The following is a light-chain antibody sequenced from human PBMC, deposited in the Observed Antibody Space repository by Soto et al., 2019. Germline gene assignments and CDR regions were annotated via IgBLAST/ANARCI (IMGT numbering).Light chain of an antibody. CDR2: DVT. CDR1: SSDIGGYSY. CDR3: SSYTSTNSRVV. Sequence: QSALTQPASVSGSPGQSIAISCTGTSSDIGGYSYVSWYQHHPGKAPKFIIYDVTNRPSGVSDRFSGSKSGNTASLTISGLQADDEAVYFCSSYTSTNSRVVFGGGTQLTVL. V-gene: IGLV2-14*03. J-gene: IGLJ2*01.